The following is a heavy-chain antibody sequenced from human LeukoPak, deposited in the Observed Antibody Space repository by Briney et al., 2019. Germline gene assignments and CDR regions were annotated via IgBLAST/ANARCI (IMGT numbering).Heavy chain of an antibody. J-gene: IGHJ4*02. CDR3: ARDRIYCSGGSCYDY. V-gene: IGHV3-21*01. D-gene: IGHD2-15*01. Sequence: GGSLRLSCAASGFTFSSYSMNWVRQAPGKGLEWVSSISSSSSYIYYADSVKGRFIISRDKAKNSLYLQMNSLRAEDTAVYYCARDRIYCSGGSCYDYWGQGTLVTVSS. CDR2: ISSSSSYI. CDR1: GFTFSSYS.